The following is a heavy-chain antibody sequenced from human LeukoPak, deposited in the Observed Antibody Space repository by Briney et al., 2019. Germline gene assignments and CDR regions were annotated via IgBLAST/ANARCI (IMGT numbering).Heavy chain of an antibody. J-gene: IGHJ4*02. Sequence: GESLKISCKGSGYSFTSYWIGWVRQMPGKGLEWMGIIYPADSDTKYSPSFQGQVTISADRSINTAYLQWSSLKASDNAMYYCARYSGSWNFDYWGQGTLVTVSS. CDR3: ARYSGSWNFDY. CDR1: GYSFTSYW. V-gene: IGHV5-51*01. D-gene: IGHD1-26*01. CDR2: IYPADSDT.